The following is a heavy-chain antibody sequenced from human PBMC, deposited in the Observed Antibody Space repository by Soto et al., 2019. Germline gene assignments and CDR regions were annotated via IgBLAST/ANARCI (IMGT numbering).Heavy chain of an antibody. J-gene: IGHJ4*02. D-gene: IGHD1-20*01. CDR1: GFTFSSSG. V-gene: IGHV3-30*03. CDR3: ATEFHSWNYFDY. Sequence: QVQLVESGGGVVQPGRSLRLSCAASGFTFSSSGMHWVRQAPGKGLEWVAVISYDGSNKFYADSVKGRFTISRDNCRNTLYLQMNSLRAEDTAVYYCATEFHSWNYFDYWGQGTLVTVSS. CDR2: ISYDGSNK.